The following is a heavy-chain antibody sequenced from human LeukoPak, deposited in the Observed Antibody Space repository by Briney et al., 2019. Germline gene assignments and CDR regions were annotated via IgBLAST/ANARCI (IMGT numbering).Heavy chain of an antibody. CDR1: GFTFSSYG. CDR2: ISYDGSNK. Sequence: AGGSLRLSCAASGFTFSSYGMHWVRQAPGKGLEWVAVISYDGSNKYYADSVKGRFTVSRDNVKNVLYLQMKSLRPEDTALYYCARANCSSTSCQLDYWGQGTLVTVSS. CDR3: ARANCSSTSCQLDY. V-gene: IGHV3-30*03. D-gene: IGHD2-2*01. J-gene: IGHJ4*02.